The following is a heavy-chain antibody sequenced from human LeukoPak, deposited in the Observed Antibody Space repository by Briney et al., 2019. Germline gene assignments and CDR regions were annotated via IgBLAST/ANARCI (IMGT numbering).Heavy chain of an antibody. D-gene: IGHD6-13*01. CDR3: VRDFIAAASGAFDI. CDR1: GGSISGYY. Sequence: ASETLSLTCTVSGGSISGYYWSWIRQPPGKGLEWIGYIHYSGSTNYNPSLQSRLTIFLDTSKNQFALKLNSVTAADTAVYYCVRDFIAAASGAFDIWGQGTMVTVSS. V-gene: IGHV4-59*01. CDR2: IHYSGST. J-gene: IGHJ3*02.